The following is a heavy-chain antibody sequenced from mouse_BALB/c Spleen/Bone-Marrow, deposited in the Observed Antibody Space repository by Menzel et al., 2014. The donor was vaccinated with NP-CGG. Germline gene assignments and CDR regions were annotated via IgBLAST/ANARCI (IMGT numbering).Heavy chain of an antibody. CDR3: ARDHGYVDVMDC. CDR2: IYPGSGTT. Sequence: VQLQQSGPELVKPGASVKISCKASGYTFTDYYINWVKQKPGPGLEWIGWIYPGSGTTKYNEKFKGKATLTVDTSSSTAYMQLSSLTSEDTAVYFCARDHGYVDVMDCWGQGTSVTVSS. J-gene: IGHJ4*01. V-gene: IGHV1-84*02. CDR1: GYTFTDYY. D-gene: IGHD1-2*01.